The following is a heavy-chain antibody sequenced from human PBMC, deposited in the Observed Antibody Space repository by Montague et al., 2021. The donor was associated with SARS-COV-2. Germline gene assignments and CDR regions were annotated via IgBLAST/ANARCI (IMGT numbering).Heavy chain of an antibody. J-gene: IGHJ6*02. CDR3: ARGGGRLQYSYYYGMDV. CDR1: GGSMINNY. Sequence: SETLSLTCSVSGGSMINNYCSWIWQPPGKGLDWMGYIHNNGSTDYNHTLESGATLSIETSKNEFSLKLTSVTAADTAVYYCARGGGRLQYSYYYGMDVWGQGTTVTVSS. D-gene: IGHD5-12*01. CDR2: IHNNGST. V-gene: IGHV4-59*01.